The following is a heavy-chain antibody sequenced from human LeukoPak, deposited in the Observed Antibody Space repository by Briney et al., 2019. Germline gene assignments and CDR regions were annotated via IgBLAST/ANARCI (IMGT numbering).Heavy chain of an antibody. V-gene: IGHV3-30*02. CDR3: AKDPSNASRTLDI. Sequence: GGSLRLSCAASGFTFSSYGMHWVRPAPGKGLEWVAFIRSDGTNKYYRDSVEGRFTVSRDNSKNTLFLQMNSLRPEDTAIYYCAKDPSNASRTLDIWGQGTLVTVSS. J-gene: IGHJ3*02. CDR1: GFTFSSYG. D-gene: IGHD3-16*01. CDR2: IRSDGTNK.